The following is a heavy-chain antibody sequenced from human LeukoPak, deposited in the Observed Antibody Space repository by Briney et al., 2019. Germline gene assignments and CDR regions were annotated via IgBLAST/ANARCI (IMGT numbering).Heavy chain of an antibody. Sequence: GASVKVSCKASGYTFTGYYMHWVRQAPGQGLEWMGWINPNSGGTNYAQKFQGRVTMTRDTSISTAYMELSRLRSDDTAVYYCARDPGRHYGSGRYYYYMDVWGKGTTVTVSS. CDR1: GYTFTGYY. D-gene: IGHD3-10*01. V-gene: IGHV1-2*02. CDR3: ARDPGRHYGSGRYYYYMDV. CDR2: INPNSGGT. J-gene: IGHJ6*03.